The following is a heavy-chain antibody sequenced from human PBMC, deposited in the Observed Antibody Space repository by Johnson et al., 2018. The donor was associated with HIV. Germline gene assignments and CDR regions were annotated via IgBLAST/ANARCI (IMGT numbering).Heavy chain of an antibody. D-gene: IGHD7-27*01. J-gene: IGHJ3*02. Sequence: QVQLVESGGGVVQPGRSLRLSCAASGFTFSSYAMHWVRQAPGKGLEWVAFIRYDGSNKYYADSVKGRFTISRDNSKNTLYLQMNSLRAEDTAVYYCAKDYPTSNWAVPDAFDIWGQGTMVTVSS. CDR1: GFTFSSYA. CDR3: AKDYPTSNWAVPDAFDI. CDR2: IRYDGSNK. V-gene: IGHV3-30*02.